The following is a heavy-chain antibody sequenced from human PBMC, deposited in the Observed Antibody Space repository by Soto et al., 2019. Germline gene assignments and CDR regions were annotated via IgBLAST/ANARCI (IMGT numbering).Heavy chain of an antibody. CDR1: GESISSNNW. V-gene: IGHV4-4*02. D-gene: IGHD2-2*01. CDR2: ILHSGST. J-gene: IGHJ5*02. Sequence: QVQLQESGPGLVKPSETLSLTCAVSGESISSNNWWHWVRQAPGMGLEWIGEILHSGSTSYNPSRKSRVTISEDKSNNQFSLRLNSVTATDTAVYYCARVRQYCSSNGCYLDPWVQGTLVTVSA. CDR3: ARVRQYCSSNGCYLDP.